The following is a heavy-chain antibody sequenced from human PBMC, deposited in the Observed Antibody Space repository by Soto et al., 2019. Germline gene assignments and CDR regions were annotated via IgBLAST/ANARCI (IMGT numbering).Heavy chain of an antibody. Sequence: EAQLVESGGGVVQPGGSLRLSCAASGFTFSGYWMHWIRQAPGKGLVWVSRICPDGTSTDYADSVKGRFTISRDNAKNTLYLHMISLRAEDTAVYYCTRHPPGIGVDFWGQGTLVTVSS. CDR2: ICPDGTST. CDR1: GFTFSGYW. J-gene: IGHJ4*02. V-gene: IGHV3-74*01. D-gene: IGHD3-3*01. CDR3: TRHPPGIGVDF.